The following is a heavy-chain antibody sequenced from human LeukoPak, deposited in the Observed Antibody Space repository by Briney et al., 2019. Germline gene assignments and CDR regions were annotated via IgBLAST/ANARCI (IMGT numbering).Heavy chain of an antibody. CDR1: GYTFTSYG. D-gene: IGHD1-26*01. CDR2: ISAYNGNT. J-gene: IGHJ4*02. V-gene: IGHV1-18*01. CDR3: ARDPKNKYSGSFNDY. Sequence: ASVKVSCKASGYTFTSYGISWVRQAPGQGLEWMGWISAYNGNTNYAQKLQGRVTMTTDTSTSTAYMELRSLRSDDTAVYYCARDPKNKYSGSFNDYWGQGTLVTVSS.